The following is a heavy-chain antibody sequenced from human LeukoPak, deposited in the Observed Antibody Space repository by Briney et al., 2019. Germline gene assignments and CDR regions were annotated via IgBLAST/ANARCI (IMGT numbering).Heavy chain of an antibody. CDR2: INPNSGAT. V-gene: IGHV1-2*02. Sequence: GASVKVSCKASGYTFTSYYMHWVRQAPGQGLEWMGWINPNSGATHYAQNFQGRVTLTRDTSISTAYMELSSLRSDDTAVYYCARDSGFYGSGTYSLGYWYFHLWGRGTLVTVSS. J-gene: IGHJ2*01. CDR3: ARDSGFYGSGTYSLGYWYFHL. D-gene: IGHD3-10*01. CDR1: GYTFTSYY.